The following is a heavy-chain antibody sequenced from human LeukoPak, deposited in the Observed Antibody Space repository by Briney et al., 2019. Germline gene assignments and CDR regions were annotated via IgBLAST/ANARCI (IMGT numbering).Heavy chain of an antibody. CDR3: ARDYELGTAGTAYEYFDY. CDR1: GYTFTGYF. Sequence: ASVTVSCKASGYTFTGYFMQWVRHAPGQGLEWMGWINPNSGGTSYAQKFQGRVTMTRDTSISTAYMELSRLRSDDTAVYYCARDYELGTAGTAYEYFDYWGQGTLVTVSS. D-gene: IGHD1-1*01. CDR2: INPNSGGT. J-gene: IGHJ4*02. V-gene: IGHV1-2*02.